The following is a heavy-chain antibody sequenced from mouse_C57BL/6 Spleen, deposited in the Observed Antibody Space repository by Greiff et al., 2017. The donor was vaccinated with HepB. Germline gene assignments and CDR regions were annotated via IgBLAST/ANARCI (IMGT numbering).Heavy chain of an antibody. CDR2: IDPSDSET. Sequence: QVQLQQPGAELVRPGSSVKLSCKASGYTFTSYWMHWVKQRPIQGLEWIGNIDPSDSETHYNQKFKDKATLTVDKSSSTAYMQLSSLTSEDSAVYYWARGAYGKGEAMDYWGQGTSVTVSS. V-gene: IGHV1-52*01. CDR3: ARGAYGKGEAMDY. J-gene: IGHJ4*01. CDR1: GYTFTSYW. D-gene: IGHD2-1*01.